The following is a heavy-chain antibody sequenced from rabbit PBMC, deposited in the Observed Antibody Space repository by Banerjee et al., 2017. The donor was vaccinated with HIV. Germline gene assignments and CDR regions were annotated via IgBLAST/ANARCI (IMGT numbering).Heavy chain of an antibody. Sequence: QEQLEESGGGLVKPEGSLTLTCTASGFDFSSSYWMHWVRQAPGKGLEWIACIYAGSSGSTYYANWAKGRFTFSKTSSTTVTLQMTSLTVADTATYFCAISYYYYYYFNLWGQGTLVTVS. V-gene: IGHV1S45*01. J-gene: IGHJ4*01. CDR3: AISYYYYYYFNL. D-gene: IGHD8-1*01. CDR2: IYAGSSGST. CDR1: GFDFSSSYW.